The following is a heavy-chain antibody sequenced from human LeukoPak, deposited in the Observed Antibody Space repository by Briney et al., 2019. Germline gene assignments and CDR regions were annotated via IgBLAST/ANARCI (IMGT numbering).Heavy chain of an antibody. V-gene: IGHV3-23*01. CDR2: ISGSGGST. J-gene: IGHJ4*02. D-gene: IGHD1-26*01. CDR3: AKVSERVPWGLPEDY. Sequence: GGSLRLSCAASGFTFSSYAMSWVRQAPGKGLEWVSAISGSGGSTYYADSVKGRFTISRDNSKNTLYLQMNSLRAEDTAVYYCAKVSERVPWGLPEDYWGQGTLVTVSS. CDR1: GFTFSSYA.